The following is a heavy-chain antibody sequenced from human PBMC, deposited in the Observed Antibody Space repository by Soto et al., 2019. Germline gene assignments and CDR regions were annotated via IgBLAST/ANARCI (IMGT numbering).Heavy chain of an antibody. CDR1: GFTFSSYG. Sequence: GSLRLSCAASGFTFSSYGMHWVRQAPGKGLEWVAVIWYDGSNKYYADSVKGRFTISRDNSKNTLYLQMNSLRAEDTAVYYCAREIFRAPGMDVWGQGTTVTVSS. CDR2: IWYDGSNK. J-gene: IGHJ6*02. CDR3: AREIFRAPGMDV. D-gene: IGHD3-3*01. V-gene: IGHV3-33*01.